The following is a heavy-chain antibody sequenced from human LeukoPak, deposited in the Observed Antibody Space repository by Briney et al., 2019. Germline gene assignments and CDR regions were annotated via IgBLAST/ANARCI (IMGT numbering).Heavy chain of an antibody. D-gene: IGHD7-27*01. V-gene: IGHV3-48*03. CDR2: LSRSGLTI. CDR3: ARGGPSVLTGGAFDL. Sequence: PGRSLRLSCSGSGFTLSNYELNWVRQAPGEGLEWITYLSRSGLTIYYTESVKGRFTISRDSAKNSLYLQMNSLRPEDSATYYCARGGPSVLTGGAFDLWGQGTVVTVS. CDR1: GFTLSNYE. J-gene: IGHJ3*01.